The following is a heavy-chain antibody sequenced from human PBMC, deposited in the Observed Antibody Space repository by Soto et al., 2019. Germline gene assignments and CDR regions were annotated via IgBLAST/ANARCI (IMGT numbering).Heavy chain of an antibody. CDR2: IYKSGST. D-gene: IGHD1-26*01. J-gene: IGHJ4*02. CDR3: ARDQNGSPHFDY. V-gene: IGHV4-59*01. Sequence: VQLQESGPGLVKPSETLSLTCSVSGGSISDYYWSWIRQPPGRGLEWIGYIYKSGSTNYNPSLKSRVTISVDTPKNLFSLKLSSVTAADTAVYYCARDQNGSPHFDYWGQGTLVSVSS. CDR1: GGSISDYY.